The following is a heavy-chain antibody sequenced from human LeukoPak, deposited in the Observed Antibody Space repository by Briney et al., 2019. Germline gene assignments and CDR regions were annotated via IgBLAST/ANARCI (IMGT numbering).Heavy chain of an antibody. D-gene: IGHD1-26*01. V-gene: IGHV4-34*01. CDR1: VGSFSDYY. CDR3: SREEKVGELLADF. CDR2: INHRGST. Sequence: SETLSLTCAVYVGSFSDYYWAWFRQPPGKGPKWIAAINHRGSTDYNPSLKSRVTISVDTSKKQFSLKLSSVTAADTAVYYCSREEKVGELLADFWGQGTLVTVSS. J-gene: IGHJ4*02.